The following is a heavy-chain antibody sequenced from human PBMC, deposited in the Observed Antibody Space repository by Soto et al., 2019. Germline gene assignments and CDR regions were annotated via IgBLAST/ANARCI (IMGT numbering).Heavy chain of an antibody. CDR1: DYSISSGYY. V-gene: IGHV4-38-2*02. Sequence: PSETLSLTXGVSDYSISSGYYWAWIRQPPGKGLEWLGSIYHSGSTYQNPSLSSRVTISVDTSRNKFSLRLSSVTAADTAVYYCARDRDGYNYAFDIWGQGPVVTVSS. D-gene: IGHD5-12*01. J-gene: IGHJ3*02. CDR3: ARDRDGYNYAFDI. CDR2: IYHSGST.